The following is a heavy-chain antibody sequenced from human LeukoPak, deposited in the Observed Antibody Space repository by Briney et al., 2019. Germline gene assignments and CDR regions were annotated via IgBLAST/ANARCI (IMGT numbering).Heavy chain of an antibody. J-gene: IGHJ4*02. D-gene: IGHD6-13*01. CDR3: AKGGGSSWYPGRDYFDY. CDR2: INPNSGGT. CDR1: GYTFTGYY. Sequence: ASVKVSCKASGYTFTGYYMHWVRQAPGQGLEWMGWINPNSGGTNYAQKFQGRVTMTRDTSISTAYMELSRLRSDDTAVYYCAKGGGSSWYPGRDYFDYWGQGTLVTVSS. V-gene: IGHV1-2*02.